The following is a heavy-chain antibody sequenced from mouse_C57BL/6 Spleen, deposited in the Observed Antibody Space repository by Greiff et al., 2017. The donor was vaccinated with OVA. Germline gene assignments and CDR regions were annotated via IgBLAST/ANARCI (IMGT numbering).Heavy chain of an antibody. V-gene: IGHV1-82*01. CDR2: IYPGDGDT. CDR1: GYAFSSSW. D-gene: IGHD1-1*01. Sequence: VQLQESGPELVKPGASVKISCKASGYAFSSSWMNWVKQRPGKGLEWIGRIYPGDGDTNYNGKFKGKATLTADKSSSTAYMQLSSLTSEDSAVYFCARRDYGSSYARDYWGQGTSVTVSS. CDR3: ARRDYGSSYARDY. J-gene: IGHJ4*01.